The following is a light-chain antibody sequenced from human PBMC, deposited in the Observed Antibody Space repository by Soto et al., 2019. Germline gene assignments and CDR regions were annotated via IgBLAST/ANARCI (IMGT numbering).Light chain of an antibody. V-gene: IGKV1-12*01. J-gene: IGKJ2*01. CDR1: QRIDTC. Sequence: IQLTQSPSSVSASVGDRVTITCRASQRIDTCLAWYQQKPGKAPNLLIYGASNLQSGVPSRFSGSGSGTDFLLTISSLQTEDFATYYCQQANTFPYTFGQGTKLEL. CDR2: GAS. CDR3: QQANTFPYT.